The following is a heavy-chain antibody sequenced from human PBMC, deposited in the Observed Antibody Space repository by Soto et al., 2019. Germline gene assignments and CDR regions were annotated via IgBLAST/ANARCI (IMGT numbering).Heavy chain of an antibody. V-gene: IGHV3-33*01. CDR2: IWYDGSNK. CDR1: GFTFSSYG. Sequence: GGSLRLSCAASGFTFSSYGMHWVRQAPGKGLEWVAVIWYDGSNKYYADSVKGRFTISRDNSKNTLYLQMNSLRAEDTAVYYCARQRGYCSSTSCQTLDYWGQGTLVTVSS. CDR3: ARQRGYCSSTSCQTLDY. D-gene: IGHD2-2*01. J-gene: IGHJ4*02.